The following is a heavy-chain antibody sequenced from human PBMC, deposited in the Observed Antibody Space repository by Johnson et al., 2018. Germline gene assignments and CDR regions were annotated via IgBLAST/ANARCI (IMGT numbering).Heavy chain of an antibody. CDR1: GFTFSNHG. J-gene: IGHJ2*01. CDR3: SRDPSVAGIYGYSDH. V-gene: IGHV3-33*01. Sequence: QVQLVQSGGGVVQPGRSLRLSCAASGFTFSNHGMHWVRQAPDKGLEWVAIIGYDGSTKYYADSVRGRFTISRDNSKNTLYLQMNNLRAEDTAVFYCSRDPSVAGIYGYSDHGGRGTLVRVSS. D-gene: IGHD6-13*01. CDR2: IGYDGSTK.